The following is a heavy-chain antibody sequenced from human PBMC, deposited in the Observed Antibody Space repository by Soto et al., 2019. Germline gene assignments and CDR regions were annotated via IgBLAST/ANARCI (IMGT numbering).Heavy chain of an antibody. CDR2: IYWNDDK. D-gene: IGHD3-9*01. Sequence: SGPTLVNPTQTLTLTCTFSGFSLSTGGVAVGWIRQPPGKALEWLALIYWNDDKLYSPSLKTRLTVTKDTSKNQVVLTMTNVGPVDTATYYCAHKLRYLDPMDVWGQGTMVTVSS. V-gene: IGHV2-5*01. CDR3: AHKLRYLDPMDV. J-gene: IGHJ6*02. CDR1: GFSLSTGGVA.